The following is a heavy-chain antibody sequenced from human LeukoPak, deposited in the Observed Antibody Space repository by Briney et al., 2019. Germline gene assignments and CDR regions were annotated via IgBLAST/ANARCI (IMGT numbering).Heavy chain of an antibody. CDR2: INPNSGGT. D-gene: IGHD1-7*01. CDR3: AKNRGTGTAFYDY. J-gene: IGHJ4*02. Sequence: ASVKVSCKASGYTFTGYYMHWVRQAPGQGLEWMGWINPNSGGTNYAQKFQGRVTMTRDTSISTAYMELSRLRSDDTAVYYCAKNRGTGTAFYDYWGQGALVTVSA. CDR1: GYTFTGYY. V-gene: IGHV1-2*02.